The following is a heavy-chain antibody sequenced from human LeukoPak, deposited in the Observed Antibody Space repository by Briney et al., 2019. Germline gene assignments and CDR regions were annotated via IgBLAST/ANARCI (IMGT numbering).Heavy chain of an antibody. CDR1: GGTFIIYA. CDR2: IIPILGIA. V-gene: IGHV1-69*04. D-gene: IGHD3-9*01. Sequence: SVKVSCKASGGTFIIYAISWVRQAPGQGLEWMGRIIPILGIANYAQKFQGRVTITADKSTSTAYMELSSLRSEDTAVYYCARASGYDILTGSPFDYWGQGTLVTVSS. CDR3: ARASGYDILTGSPFDY. J-gene: IGHJ4*02.